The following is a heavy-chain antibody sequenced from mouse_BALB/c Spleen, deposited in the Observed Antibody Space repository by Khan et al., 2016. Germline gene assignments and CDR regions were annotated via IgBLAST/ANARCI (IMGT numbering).Heavy chain of an antibody. CDR2: ILPKSGDT. CDR1: GYTFSSYW. J-gene: IGHJ2*01. CDR3: NRTDF. Sequence: QVQLKQSGAELMKPGASVKISCKATGYTFSSYWIEWIKQRPGHGLEWIGAILPKSGDTNYNEKFKGKATFTADPSFNTAYMQLSSLTSEDSAVFYRNRTDFWGQGTTPPVSS. V-gene: IGHV1-9*01.